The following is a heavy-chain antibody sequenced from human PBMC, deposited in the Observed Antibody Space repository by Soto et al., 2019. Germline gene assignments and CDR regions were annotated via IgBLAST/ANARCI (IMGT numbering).Heavy chain of an antibody. CDR2: ISSSSSYI. CDR3: ATTRRVFFNNHYHSYGMDV. Sequence: GGSLRLSCAASGFTFSNYNMNWVRQAPGKGLEWVSSISSSSSYIYYADSVKGRFTISRDNAKNSLYLQMNSLRAEDAAVYYCATTRRVFFNNHYHSYGMDVRGPGTTVTVSS. V-gene: IGHV3-21*01. CDR1: GFTFSNYN. J-gene: IGHJ6*02. D-gene: IGHD3-10*01.